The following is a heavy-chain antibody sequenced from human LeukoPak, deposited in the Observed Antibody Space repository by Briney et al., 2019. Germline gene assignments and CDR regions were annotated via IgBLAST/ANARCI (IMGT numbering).Heavy chain of an antibody. Sequence: GGSLRLSCAASGFTFSSYAMHWVRQAPGKGLEWVAVISYDGSNKYYADSVKGRFTISRDNSKNTLYLQMNSLRAEDTTVYYCARDLGYWGQGTLVTVSS. J-gene: IGHJ4*02. V-gene: IGHV3-30*04. CDR1: GFTFSSYA. CDR3: ARDLGY. CDR2: ISYDGSNK.